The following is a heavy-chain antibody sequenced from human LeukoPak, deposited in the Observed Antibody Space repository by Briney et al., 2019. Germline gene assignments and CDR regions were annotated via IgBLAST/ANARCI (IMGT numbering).Heavy chain of an antibody. Sequence: PGGSLRLSCAAPGFTFRSYGMHWVRQAPGKGLEWVAFIRYDGNSNYYADSVKGRFTISRDNSRSTLYLQMNSLRAEDTAVYYCARGSESGGFPFDYWGQGTLVTVSS. CDR2: IRYDGNSN. CDR1: GFTFRSYG. CDR3: ARGSESGGFPFDY. J-gene: IGHJ4*02. V-gene: IGHV3-30*02. D-gene: IGHD1-26*01.